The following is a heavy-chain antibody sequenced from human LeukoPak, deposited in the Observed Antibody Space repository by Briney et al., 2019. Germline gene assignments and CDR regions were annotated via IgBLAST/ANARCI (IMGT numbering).Heavy chain of an antibody. J-gene: IGHJ5*02. V-gene: IGHV4-4*09. CDR3: AKRVGPLHLVAYNWFDP. CDR2: IYTRGST. CDR1: GDSINNHY. Sequence: SETLSLTCTVSGDSINNHYWSWIRQPPGKVLEWIGFIYTRGSTNYNPSLKSRVTISVDTSKNQFSLKLSSVTAADTAVYYCAKRVGPLHLVAYNWFDPWGQGTLVTVSS. D-gene: IGHD1-26*01.